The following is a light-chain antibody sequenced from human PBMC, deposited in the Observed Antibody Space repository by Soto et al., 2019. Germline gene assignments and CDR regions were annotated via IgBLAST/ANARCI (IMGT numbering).Light chain of an antibody. CDR1: QSVITN. Sequence: EIVMTQSPATLSVSPGERATLSCRASQSVITNLAWYQQKPGQAPRLLIYDASSRATGIPARFSGSGSGTDFTLTISSLEPEDFAVYYCQQRSNWPPSSTFGQGTRLEI. CDR2: DAS. V-gene: IGKV3-11*01. CDR3: QQRSNWPPSST. J-gene: IGKJ5*01.